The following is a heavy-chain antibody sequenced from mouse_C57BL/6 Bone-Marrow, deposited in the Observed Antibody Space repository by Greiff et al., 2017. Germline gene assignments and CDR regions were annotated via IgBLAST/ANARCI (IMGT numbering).Heavy chain of an antibody. CDR2: ISSGGSYT. CDR3: ARLHSSGFVLFAY. Sequence: EVHLVESGGDLVKPGGSLKLSCAASGFTFSSYGMSWVRQTPDKRLEWVATISSGGSYTYYPDSVKGRFTISRDNAKNTLYLQMSSLKSEDTAMYYCARLHSSGFVLFAYWGQGTLVTVSA. CDR1: GFTFSSYG. D-gene: IGHD3-2*02. V-gene: IGHV5-6*01. J-gene: IGHJ3*01.